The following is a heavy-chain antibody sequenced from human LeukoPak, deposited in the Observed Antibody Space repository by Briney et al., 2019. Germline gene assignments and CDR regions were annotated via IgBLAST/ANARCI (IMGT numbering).Heavy chain of an antibody. CDR2: ISWNSGSI. Sequence: SLLLSCAASGFTFNNYAMHWVRRAPGKGLEGVSGISWNSGSIDYSDSVKGRFTISRDNAKNCLYLQMNSLRTEDTALYYCATGRYFDWPEVFKYWGQGTLVIVSS. CDR3: ATGRYFDWPEVFKY. CDR1: GFTFNNYA. V-gene: IGHV3-9*01. J-gene: IGHJ4*02. D-gene: IGHD3-9*01.